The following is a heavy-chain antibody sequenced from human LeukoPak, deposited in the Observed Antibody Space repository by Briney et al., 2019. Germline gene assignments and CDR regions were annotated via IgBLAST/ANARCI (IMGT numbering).Heavy chain of an antibody. CDR1: GFSLSTSGMC. Sequence: SGPTLVNPTQTLTLTCTFSGFSLSTSGMCVSWIRQPPGKALEWLARIDWGDDKYYSTSLETRLTISKDTSKNQVVLTMTNMDPVDTATYYCARIVAGTGSAGFDYWGQGTLVTVSS. V-gene: IGHV2-70*11. CDR3: ARIVAGTGSAGFDY. D-gene: IGHD6-19*01. J-gene: IGHJ4*02. CDR2: IDWGDDK.